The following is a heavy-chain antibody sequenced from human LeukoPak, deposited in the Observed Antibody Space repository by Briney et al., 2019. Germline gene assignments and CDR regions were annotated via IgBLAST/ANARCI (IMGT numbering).Heavy chain of an antibody. Sequence: PSETLSLTCAVYGGSFSGHYWSWIRQPPGKGLEWIGEINHSGSTNYNPSLKSRVTISVDTSKNQFSLKLSSVTAADTAVYYCARDRRGTEPFHYYSYGMDVWGQGTTVTVSS. D-gene: IGHD1-14*01. J-gene: IGHJ6*02. CDR3: ARDRRGTEPFHYYSYGMDV. V-gene: IGHV4-34*01. CDR2: INHSGST. CDR1: GGSFSGHY.